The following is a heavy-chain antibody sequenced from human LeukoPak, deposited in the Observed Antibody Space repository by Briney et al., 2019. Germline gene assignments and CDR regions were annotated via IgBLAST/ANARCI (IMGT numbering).Heavy chain of an antibody. CDR2: IYYSGST. V-gene: IGHV4-30-4*08. CDR3: AREWLGATSFDY. D-gene: IGHD1-26*01. CDR1: VGSISSGDYY. Sequence: PSETLSLTCTVSVGSISSGDYYWSWIRQPPGKGLEWIGYIYYSGSTYYNPSLKSRVTISVDTSKNQFSLKLSSVTAADTAVYYCAREWLGATSFDYWGQGTLVTVSS. J-gene: IGHJ4*02.